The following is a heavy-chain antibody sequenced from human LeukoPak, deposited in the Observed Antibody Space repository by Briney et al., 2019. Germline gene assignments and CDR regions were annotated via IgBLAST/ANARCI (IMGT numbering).Heavy chain of an antibody. D-gene: IGHD3-22*01. CDR2: IYYSGST. CDR3: ARGDYDSSGYGIY. J-gene: IGHJ4*02. Sequence: SETLSLTCTGSGGSISSGYYWGWIRQPPGKGLEWIGSIYYSGSTYYNPSLKSRVTISVDTSKNQFSLKLSSVTAADTAVYYCARGDYDSSGYGIYWGQGTLVTVSS. CDR1: GGSISSGYY. V-gene: IGHV4-38-2*02.